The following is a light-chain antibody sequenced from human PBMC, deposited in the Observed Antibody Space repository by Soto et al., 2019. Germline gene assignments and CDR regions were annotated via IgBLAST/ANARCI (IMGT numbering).Light chain of an antibody. V-gene: IGKV1-8*01. J-gene: IGKJ1*01. CDR2: AAS. CDR1: QGISSY. Sequence: AIRMTQSPSSFSASTGDRVTITCRASQGISSYLAWYQQKPGKAPKLLIYAASTLQSGVPSRFSGSGSGTDFTLTISCLQSEDFATYYCQQYYSSPRTFSQGTKVEIK. CDR3: QQYYSSPRT.